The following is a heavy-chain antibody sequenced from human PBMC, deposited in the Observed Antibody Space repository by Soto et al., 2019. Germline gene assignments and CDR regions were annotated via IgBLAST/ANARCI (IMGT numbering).Heavy chain of an antibody. CDR3: ASRYCSSTSCYKVNWFDP. J-gene: IGHJ5*02. Sequence: SETLSLTCTVSGGSISSGDYYWSWIRQPPEKGLEWIGYIYYSGSTYYNPSLKSRVTISVNTSKNQFSLKLSSVTAADTAVYYCASRYCSSTSCYKVNWFDPWGQGTLVTVSS. V-gene: IGHV4-30-4*01. D-gene: IGHD2-2*02. CDR1: GGSISSGDYY. CDR2: IYYSGST.